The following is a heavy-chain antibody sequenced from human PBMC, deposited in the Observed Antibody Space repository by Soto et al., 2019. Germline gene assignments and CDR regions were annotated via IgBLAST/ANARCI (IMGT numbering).Heavy chain of an antibody. CDR2: IIPIFGTA. CDR1: GGTFSSYA. J-gene: IGHJ4*02. Sequence: QVQLVQSGAEVKKPGSSVKVSCKASGGTFSSYAIDWVRQAPGQGLEWMGGIIPIFGTADYAQKFQGRVTISADESTSPAYMGLSSLRSEDTAVYYCARGQTGGGWGYYFDCWGQGTLVTVSS. CDR3: ARGQTGGGWGYYFDC. V-gene: IGHV1-69*12. D-gene: IGHD3-16*01.